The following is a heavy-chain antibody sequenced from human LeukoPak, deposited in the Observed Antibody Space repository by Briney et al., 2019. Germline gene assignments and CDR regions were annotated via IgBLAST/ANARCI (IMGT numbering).Heavy chain of an antibody. CDR3: AKGGPPYCGGDCYLYYYYYMDV. Sequence: GGSLRLSCAASGFTFSSYGMHWVRQAPGKGLEWVAFIRYDGSNKYYADSVKGRFTISRDNSKNTLYLQMNSLRAGDTAVYYCAKGGPPYCGGDCYLYYYYYMDVWGKGTTVTVSS. V-gene: IGHV3-30*02. CDR1: GFTFSSYG. CDR2: IRYDGSNK. D-gene: IGHD2-21*02. J-gene: IGHJ6*03.